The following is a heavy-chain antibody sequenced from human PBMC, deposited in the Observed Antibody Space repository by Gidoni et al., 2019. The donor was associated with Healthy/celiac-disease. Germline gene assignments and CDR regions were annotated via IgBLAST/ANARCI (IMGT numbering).Heavy chain of an antibody. Sequence: EVQLVASGGGLVKPGGSLSLSCSASGFTFSSYSMNWVRQAPGKGLEWVSSISSSSSYRYYADSVKGRFTISRDNAKNSLYLQMNSLRAEETAVYYCARDQAAGFDYWGQGTLVTVAS. CDR3: ARDQAAGFDY. CDR2: ISSSSSYR. J-gene: IGHJ4*02. CDR1: GFTFSSYS. V-gene: IGHV3-21*01. D-gene: IGHD6-13*01.